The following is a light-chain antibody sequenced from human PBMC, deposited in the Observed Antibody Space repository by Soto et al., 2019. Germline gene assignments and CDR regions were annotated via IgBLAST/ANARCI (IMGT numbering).Light chain of an antibody. CDR3: LPFHNMPT. V-gene: IGKV1-33*01. Sequence: DIQMTQSPSSLSASVGDRVTITCQASQDISNYLNWYQHKPGKAPKILIYDASTLETGVPSRFSGSGSGTDFTFTISSMKPEDIATYYCLPFHNMPTFGGGTKVDIK. J-gene: IGKJ4*01. CDR2: DAS. CDR1: QDISNY.